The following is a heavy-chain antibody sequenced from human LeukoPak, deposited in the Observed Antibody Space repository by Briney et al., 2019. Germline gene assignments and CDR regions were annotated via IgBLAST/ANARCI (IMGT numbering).Heavy chain of an antibody. Sequence: GGSLRLSCAASGFTFSSYSMNWVRQAPGKGLEWVSSISSSSSYIYYADSVKGRFTISRDNAKNSLYLQMNSLRAEDTAVYYCARETAAGQISFDYWGRGTLVTVPS. CDR3: ARETAAGQISFDY. CDR2: ISSSSSYI. D-gene: IGHD6-13*01. J-gene: IGHJ4*02. CDR1: GFTFSSYS. V-gene: IGHV3-21*01.